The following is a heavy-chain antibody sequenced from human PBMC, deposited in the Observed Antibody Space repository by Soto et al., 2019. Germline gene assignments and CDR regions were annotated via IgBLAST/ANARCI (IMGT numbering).Heavy chain of an antibody. Sequence: DVQLVESGGGLVQPGRSLRLSCAASGFTFDDYAMHWVRQAPGKGLEWVSGISWNSGSIGYADSVKGRFTISRDNAKNSLYLQMNSLRAEDTALYYCAKDIHSSSSFFDYWGQGTLVTVSS. CDR1: GFTFDDYA. CDR3: AKDIHSSSSFFDY. D-gene: IGHD6-6*01. V-gene: IGHV3-9*01. J-gene: IGHJ4*02. CDR2: ISWNSGSI.